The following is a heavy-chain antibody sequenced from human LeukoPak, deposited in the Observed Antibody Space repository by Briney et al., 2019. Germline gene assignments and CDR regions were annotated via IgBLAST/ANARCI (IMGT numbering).Heavy chain of an antibody. CDR3: ARDFIRLSFDY. J-gene: IGHJ4*02. D-gene: IGHD3-16*01. CDR1: GFTFSHYG. Sequence: PGRSLRLSCATSGFTFSHYGMHWVRQAPGKGLEWVANIKQDGQEKYYVDSVKGRFTISRDNAKNSLYLQMNSLRDEDTAVYYCARDFIRLSFDYWGQGTLVTVSS. V-gene: IGHV3-7*01. CDR2: IKQDGQEK.